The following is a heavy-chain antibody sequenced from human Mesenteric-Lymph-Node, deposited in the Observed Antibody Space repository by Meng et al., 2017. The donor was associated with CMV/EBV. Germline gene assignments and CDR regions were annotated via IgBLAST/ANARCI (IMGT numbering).Heavy chain of an antibody. V-gene: IGHV3-30*04. CDR2: ISYDGNNQ. J-gene: IGHJ4*02. D-gene: IGHD3-3*01. CDR3: ARDLKLRFLV. Sequence: GESLKISCAASGFTFSNYAMHWVRQAPGKGLEWVAVISYDGNNQYYADSVKGRFTISRDNSKSTLYLQMNSLRAEDTAVYYCARDLKLRFLVWGQGTLVTVSS. CDR1: GFTFSNYA.